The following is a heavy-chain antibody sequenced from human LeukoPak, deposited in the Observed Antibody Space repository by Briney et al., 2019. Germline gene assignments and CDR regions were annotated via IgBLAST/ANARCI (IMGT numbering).Heavy chain of an antibody. Sequence: LAGGSLRLSCAASGFTFSSYGMHWVRQAPGKGLEWVSAISGSGGSTYYADSVKGRFTISRDNSKNTLYLQMNSLRAEDTAVYYCAKLPVPVAKGYFDYWGQGTLVTVSS. V-gene: IGHV3-23*01. J-gene: IGHJ4*02. CDR1: GFTFSSYG. D-gene: IGHD2-2*01. CDR3: AKLPVPVAKGYFDY. CDR2: ISGSGGST.